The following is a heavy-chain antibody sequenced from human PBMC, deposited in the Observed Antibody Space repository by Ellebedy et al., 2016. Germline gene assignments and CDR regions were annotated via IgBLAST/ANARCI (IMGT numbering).Heavy chain of an antibody. CDR1: GFTFSSYS. V-gene: IGHV3-21*01. J-gene: IGHJ4*02. Sequence: GESLKISCAASGFTFSSYSMNWVRQAPGKGLEWVSSISSSSSYIYYADSVKGRFTISRDNAKNSLYLQMNSLRAEDTAVYYCARDHGDYVLSYYFDYWGQGTLVTVSS. D-gene: IGHD4-17*01. CDR3: ARDHGDYVLSYYFDY. CDR2: ISSSSSYI.